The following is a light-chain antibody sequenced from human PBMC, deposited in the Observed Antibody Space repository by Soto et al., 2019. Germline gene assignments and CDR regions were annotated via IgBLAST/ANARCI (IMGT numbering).Light chain of an antibody. CDR3: QHYGTSAL. V-gene: IGKV3-20*01. J-gene: IGKJ3*01. Sequence: EIVLTLSPGTLSLSPGERATLSCRASQSVSSSYLAWYQQKPGQAPRLLIYGASSRATGIPDRFSVSGSGTDFTLTISRLEPEDFAVYYCQHYGTSALFGPGTKVDIK. CDR2: GAS. CDR1: QSVSSSY.